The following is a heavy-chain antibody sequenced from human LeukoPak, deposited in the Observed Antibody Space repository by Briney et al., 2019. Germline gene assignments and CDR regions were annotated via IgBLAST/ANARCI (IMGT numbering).Heavy chain of an antibody. V-gene: IGHV4-34*01. CDR1: GGSFSGYY. CDR2: INHSGST. CDR3: ASTYCSSTSCYYPYYYGMDV. J-gene: IGHJ6*02. D-gene: IGHD2-2*01. Sequence: SETLSLTCAVYGGSFSGYYWSWIRQPPGKGLEWIGEINHSGSTNYNPSLKSRVTISVDTSKNQFSLKLSSVTAADTAVYYCASTYCSSTSCYYPYYYGMDVWGQGTTVTVSS.